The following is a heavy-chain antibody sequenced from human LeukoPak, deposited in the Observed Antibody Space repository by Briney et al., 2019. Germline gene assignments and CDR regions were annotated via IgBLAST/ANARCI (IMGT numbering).Heavy chain of an antibody. Sequence: ASVKVSCKASGYTFTGYAILWVRQAPGQRLEWMGWINAGNGNTKYSQDFQGRVTITRDTSASTAYMELSSLRSEDTAVYYCARLSQCNGVCYINHYYYMDVWGKGTTVTVSS. CDR2: INAGNGNT. D-gene: IGHD2-8*01. CDR1: GYTFTGYA. V-gene: IGHV1-3*03. CDR3: ARLSQCNGVCYINHYYYMDV. J-gene: IGHJ6*03.